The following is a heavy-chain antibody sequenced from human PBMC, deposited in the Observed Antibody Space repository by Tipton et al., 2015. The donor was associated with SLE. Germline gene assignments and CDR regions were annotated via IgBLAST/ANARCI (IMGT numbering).Heavy chain of an antibody. D-gene: IGHD1-26*01. CDR1: GFTFTNYG. Sequence: SLRLSCAASGFTFTNYGMHWVRQAPGKGLEWVAVIWYDGINKYYADSVKGRFAISRDNSKNILHLQMSGLRAEDMAVYYCARGEDSYFDLWGRGTLVTVSS. CDR3: ARGEDSYFDL. J-gene: IGHJ2*01. V-gene: IGHV3-33*01. CDR2: IWYDGINK.